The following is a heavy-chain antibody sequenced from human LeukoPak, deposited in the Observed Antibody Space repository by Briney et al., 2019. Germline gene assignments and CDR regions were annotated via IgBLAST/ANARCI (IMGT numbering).Heavy chain of an antibody. J-gene: IGHJ4*02. D-gene: IGHD6-19*01. CDR1: GYTFTSYS. V-gene: IGHV1-18*01. Sequence: ASVKVSCKASGYTFTSYSVTWVRQAPDQRLEWVGWISTYNGNTNYVQNLQGRVTMITDAFTNTAYMELRDLRSDDTAVYYCARSSGIMEPTTPDYWGQGTLVAVSS. CDR2: ISTYNGNT. CDR3: ARSSGIMEPTTPDY.